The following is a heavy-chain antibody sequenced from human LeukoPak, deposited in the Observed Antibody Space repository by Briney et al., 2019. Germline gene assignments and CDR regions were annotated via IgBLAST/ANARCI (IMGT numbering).Heavy chain of an antibody. Sequence: SETLSLTCIVSGGSIRMYYWSWIRQSPGKGLEWIGYNFDTGSTNYNPSLKSRVTISVDTSKNQLYLNLNSVNAADTAVYYCAREPIGNDSPVWGQGTTVTVSS. J-gene: IGHJ6*02. V-gene: IGHV4-59*01. CDR3: AREPIGNDSPV. CDR2: NFDTGST. D-gene: IGHD3-22*01. CDR1: GGSIRMYY.